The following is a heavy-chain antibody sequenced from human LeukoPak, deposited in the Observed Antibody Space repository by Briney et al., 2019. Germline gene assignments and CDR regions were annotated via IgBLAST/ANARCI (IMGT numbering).Heavy chain of an antibody. CDR3: ARGSIVVLVAATPDY. J-gene: IGHJ4*02. Sequence: SETLSLTCTVSGGSISSYYWSWIRQPPGKGLEWIGYIYYSGSTNYNPSLKSRVTISLDTSKNQFSLKLSSVTAADTAVYYCARGSIVVLVAATPDYWGQGTLVTVSS. CDR1: GGSISSYY. CDR2: IYYSGST. D-gene: IGHD2-15*01. V-gene: IGHV4-59*12.